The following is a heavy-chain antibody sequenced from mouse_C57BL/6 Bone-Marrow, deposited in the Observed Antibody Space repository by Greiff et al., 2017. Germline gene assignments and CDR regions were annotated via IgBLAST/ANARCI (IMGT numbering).Heavy chain of an antibody. Sequence: EVMLVESGGGLVQPKGSLKLSCAASGFSFNTYAMNWVRQAPGKGLEWVARIRSKSNNYATYYADSVKDRFTISRDDSESMLYLQMNNLKTEDTAMYYCVRQDYSNYVFDYWGQGTTLTVSS. CDR3: VRQDYSNYVFDY. CDR2: IRSKSNNYAT. CDR1: GFSFNTYA. V-gene: IGHV10-1*01. J-gene: IGHJ2*01. D-gene: IGHD2-5*01.